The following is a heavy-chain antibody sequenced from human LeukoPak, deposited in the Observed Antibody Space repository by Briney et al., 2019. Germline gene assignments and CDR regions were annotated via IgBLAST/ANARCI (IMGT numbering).Heavy chain of an antibody. J-gene: IGHJ4*02. V-gene: IGHV3-33*01. CDR2: VWYDGSNR. CDR1: GFTFSTYA. Sequence: PGRSLRLSCAASGFTFSTYAMHWVRQAPGKGLEWVAVVWYDGSNRYYADSVKGRFTISRDNSKNNVYLEMSSLRAEDTAVYYCARGYGYVDYWGQGTLVTVSS. CDR3: ARGYGYVDY. D-gene: IGHD4-17*01.